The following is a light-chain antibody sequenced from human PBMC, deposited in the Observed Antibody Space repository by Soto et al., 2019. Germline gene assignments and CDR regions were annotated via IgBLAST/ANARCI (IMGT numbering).Light chain of an antibody. V-gene: IGKV3-11*01. CDR1: QSVSNS. Sequence: EVVLTQSPATLSLSPGERATLSCRASQSVSNSLAWYQQKPGKAPRLLIYDASNRATGIPARFSGSGSGTDFTLTISSLEPEDSAIYYCQQRSNWLYTFGQGTKLEIK. CDR2: DAS. J-gene: IGKJ2*01. CDR3: QQRSNWLYT.